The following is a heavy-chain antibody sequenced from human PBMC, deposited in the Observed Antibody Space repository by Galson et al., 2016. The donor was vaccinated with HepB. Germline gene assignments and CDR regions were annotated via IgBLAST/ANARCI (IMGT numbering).Heavy chain of an antibody. CDR2: INSSGSTI. Sequence: SLRLSCAASGFSFSDSYMNWIRQAPGKGLEWVSYINSSGSTIYYADSVKGRFTISRDNARNSLYLQMNSLRAEDTAVYFCARGHQLLWNGLDVWGQGTTVTVSS. D-gene: IGHD3-10*01. CDR3: ARGHQLLWNGLDV. V-gene: IGHV3-11*01. CDR1: GFSFSDSY. J-gene: IGHJ6*02.